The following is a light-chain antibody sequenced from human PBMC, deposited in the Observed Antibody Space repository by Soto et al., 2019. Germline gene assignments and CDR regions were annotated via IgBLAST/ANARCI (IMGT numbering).Light chain of an antibody. CDR2: NAS. V-gene: IGKV3-20*01. Sequence: EIVLAQSPETLSLSPGEGATLSCRASQSVNSNYLTWFQQKPGQAPRLLIYNASSRAIGVPDRFSGGGSGTDFTLTISRLEPQDFAVYYCQQYGRSPITFGQGTRLEMK. CDR1: QSVNSNY. CDR3: QQYGRSPIT. J-gene: IGKJ5*01.